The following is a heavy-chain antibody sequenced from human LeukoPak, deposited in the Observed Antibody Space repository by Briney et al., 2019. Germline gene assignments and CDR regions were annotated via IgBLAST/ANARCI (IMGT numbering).Heavy chain of an antibody. CDR3: AKWTAIWRSNYYFDY. J-gene: IGHJ4*02. CDR2: ISYDGSNK. CDR1: GLTFSSYA. Sequence: GGSLRLSCAASGLTFSSYAMHWVRQAPGKGLEWVAVISYDGSNKYYADSVKGRFTISRDNSKNTLYLQMNSLRAEDTAVYYCAKWTAIWRSNYYFDYWGQGTLVTVSS. V-gene: IGHV3-30-3*02. D-gene: IGHD5-18*01.